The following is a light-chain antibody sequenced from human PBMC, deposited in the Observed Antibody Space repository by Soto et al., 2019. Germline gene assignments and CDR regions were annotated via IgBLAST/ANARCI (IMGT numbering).Light chain of an antibody. CDR1: SSDVGGYDY. CDR2: DVS. V-gene: IGLV2-11*01. CDR3: CSYAGTYV. J-gene: IGLJ1*01. Sequence: QSALTQPRSVSGSPGQSVTISCTGTSSDVGGYDYVSWYQLHPGKAPNLMIYDVSKRPSGVPDRFSGSKSGNTASLTISGLXXDDXADYYCCSYAGTYVFGTGTKLTVL.